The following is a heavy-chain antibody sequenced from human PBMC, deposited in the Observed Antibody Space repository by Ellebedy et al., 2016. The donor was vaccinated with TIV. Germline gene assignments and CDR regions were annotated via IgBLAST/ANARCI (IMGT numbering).Heavy chain of an antibody. CDR1: GFSFRSYW. J-gene: IGHJ3*02. CDR3: ATDGSYGDYRSPTHAFVM. V-gene: IGHV3-7*01. CDR2: MRHDGGDK. D-gene: IGHD4-17*01. Sequence: GGSLRLSCAASGFSFRSYWMSWVRQAPGKGLEWVANMRHDGGDKYYVDSVKGRFTISRDNPKNSLYLHMNSLRAEDTAVYYCATDGSYGDYRSPTHAFVMWGQGTMVAVSS.